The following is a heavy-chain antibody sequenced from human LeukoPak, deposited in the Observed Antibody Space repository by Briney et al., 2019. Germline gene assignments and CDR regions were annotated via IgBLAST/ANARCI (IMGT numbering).Heavy chain of an antibody. Sequence: PGGSLRLSCSASGFTFSDFWMTWVRQAPGKGLEWVGNINRDGSDKSSVDSVDSVRGRFTISRDNAKNSVYLRMNSLRAEDTAVYYCARDVGRGWFDYWGQGSLVTVSS. J-gene: IGHJ4*02. D-gene: IGHD6-19*01. CDR1: GFTFSDFW. CDR3: ARDVGRGWFDY. V-gene: IGHV3-7*01. CDR2: INRDGSDK.